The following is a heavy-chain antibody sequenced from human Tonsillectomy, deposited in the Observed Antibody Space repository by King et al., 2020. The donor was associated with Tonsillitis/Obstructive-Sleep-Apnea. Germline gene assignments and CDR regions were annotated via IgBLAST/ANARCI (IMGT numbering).Heavy chain of an antibody. J-gene: IGHJ4*02. Sequence: VQLVQSGAEVKKPGSSVKVSCKASGGTFSSYAISWVRQAPGQGLEWMGGIIPIFGTANYAQKFQGRVTITADESTSPAYMELSSLRSEDTAVYYCARAVYDSSGYYYYFDYWGQGTLVTVSS. V-gene: IGHV1-69*01. CDR3: ARAVYDSSGYYYYFDY. D-gene: IGHD3-22*01. CDR2: IIPIFGTA. CDR1: GGTFSSYA.